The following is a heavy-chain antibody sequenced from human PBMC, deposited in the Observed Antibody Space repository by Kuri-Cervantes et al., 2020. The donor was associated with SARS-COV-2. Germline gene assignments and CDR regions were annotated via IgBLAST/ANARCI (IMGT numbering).Heavy chain of an antibody. V-gene: IGHV4-61*01. CDR1: GGSVSSGSYY. CDR2: IYYSGST. CDR3: ARHGFDFWSGYARTYYYYYGMDV. J-gene: IGHJ6*02. Sequence: SETLSLTCTVSGGSVSSGSYYWSWIRQPPGKGLEWIGYIYYSGSTNYNPSLKSRVTISVDTSKNQFSLKLSSVTAADAAVYYCARHGFDFWSGYARTYYYYYGMDVWGQGTTVTVSS. D-gene: IGHD3-3*01.